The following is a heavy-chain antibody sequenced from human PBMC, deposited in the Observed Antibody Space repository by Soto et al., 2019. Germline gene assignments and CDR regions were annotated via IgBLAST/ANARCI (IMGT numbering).Heavy chain of an antibody. J-gene: IGHJ4*02. V-gene: IGHV3-23*01. CDR1: GFAFISYG. CDR3: AKLRDFVVLPAGILDY. Sequence: GGYLRLSWAGSGFAFISYGISWIRLSPGKGLEWVSVISGGGDTTYYTPSVKGRFTISRDDFRNTLYLQMNSLRTEDTAIYYCAKLRDFVVLPAGILDYWGPGTLVTVSS. D-gene: IGHD2-8*01. CDR2: ISGGGDTT.